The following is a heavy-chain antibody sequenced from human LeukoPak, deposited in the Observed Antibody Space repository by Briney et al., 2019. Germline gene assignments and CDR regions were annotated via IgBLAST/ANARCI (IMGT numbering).Heavy chain of an antibody. J-gene: IGHJ6*02. CDR2: INPNSGGT. CDR3: ARCLGYYYGMDV. D-gene: IGHD1-26*01. CDR1: GYTFTGYY. Sequence: ASVKVSCKASGYTFTGYYMHWVRQAPGQGLEWMGWINPNSGGTNYAQKFRGRVTMTRDTSISTAYMEPSRLKSDDTAVYYCARCLGYYYGMDVWGQGTTVTVSS. V-gene: IGHV1-2*02.